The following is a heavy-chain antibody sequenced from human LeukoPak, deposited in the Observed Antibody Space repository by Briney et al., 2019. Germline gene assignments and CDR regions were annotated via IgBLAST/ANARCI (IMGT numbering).Heavy chain of an antibody. CDR3: ARARADYFDY. CDR2: ISISGSSI. CDR1: GFTFSSYE. V-gene: IGHV3-48*03. Sequence: GGSLRLSCSASGFTFSSYEMNWVRQAPGKGLEWVSYISISGSSIYYADSVKGRFTISRDNAKNSLYLQMNSLRAEDTAVYYCARARADYFDYWGQGTLVTVSS. J-gene: IGHJ4*02.